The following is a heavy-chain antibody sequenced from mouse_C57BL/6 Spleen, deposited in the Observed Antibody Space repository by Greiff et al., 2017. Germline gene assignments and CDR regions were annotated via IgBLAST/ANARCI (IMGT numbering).Heavy chain of an antibody. Sequence: VQLQQSGAELVRPGASVTLSCKASGYTFTDYEMHWVKQTPVHGLEWIGAIDPETGGTAYNQKFKGKAILTADKSSSTAYMELRSLTAEDSAVYYCTRTLDYWGQGTTLTVSS. V-gene: IGHV1-15*01. CDR2: IDPETGGT. CDR3: TRTLDY. J-gene: IGHJ2*01. CDR1: GYTFTDYE.